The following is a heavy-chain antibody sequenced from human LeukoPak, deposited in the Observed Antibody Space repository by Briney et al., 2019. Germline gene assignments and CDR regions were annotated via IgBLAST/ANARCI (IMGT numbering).Heavy chain of an antibody. D-gene: IGHD3-3*01. Sequence: PSGTLSLTCAVSGGSISSTNWWSWVRQPPGKGLEWIGEIYHSGSTNYNPPLKSRVTISVDTSKNQFSLKLSSVTAADTAVYYCARQDYDFWSGYYDWGQGTLVTVSS. CDR3: ARQDYDFWSGYYD. V-gene: IGHV4-4*02. J-gene: IGHJ4*02. CDR1: GGSISSTNW. CDR2: IYHSGST.